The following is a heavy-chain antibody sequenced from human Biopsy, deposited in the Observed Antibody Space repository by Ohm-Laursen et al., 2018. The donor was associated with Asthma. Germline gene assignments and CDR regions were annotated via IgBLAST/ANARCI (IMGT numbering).Heavy chain of an antibody. J-gene: IGHJ4*02. V-gene: IGHV3-23*01. CDR2: ITGSGGTT. CDR3: AKDFRGIAVAGDRGFDY. CDR1: GFTFSSYA. D-gene: IGHD6-19*01. Sequence: SLRLSCSASGFTFSSYAMSWVRQAPGKGLERVSAITGSGGTTYYADSVRGRFTISRDNSKSTPFLQMDSLSADGTAVYYCAKDFRGIAVAGDRGFDYWGQGTRVTVSS.